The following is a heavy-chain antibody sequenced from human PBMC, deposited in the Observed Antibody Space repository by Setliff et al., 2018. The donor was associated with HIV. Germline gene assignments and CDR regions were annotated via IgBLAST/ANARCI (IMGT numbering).Heavy chain of an antibody. Sequence: GGSLRLSCTASGFTFSDYYMSWIRQAPGKGLEWVSSISSSGSYIYYADSVKGRFTSSRDNGKNSLYLQMNSLRAEDTAVYYCARGTGPSGCAGDCYHDWGQGTLVTVSS. CDR2: ISSSGSYI. J-gene: IGHJ4*02. V-gene: IGHV3-11*04. D-gene: IGHD2-21*02. CDR1: GFTFSDYY. CDR3: ARGTGPSGCAGDCYHD.